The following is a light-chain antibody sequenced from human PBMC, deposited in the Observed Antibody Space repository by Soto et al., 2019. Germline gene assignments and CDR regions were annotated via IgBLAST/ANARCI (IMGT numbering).Light chain of an antibody. CDR2: LAS. CDR3: MQGLQTPRIT. Sequence: DIVLTQSPVYLPVTPGEPASISCRSSQSLLQRNGHNYVDWYVQKAGQSPHLLIYLASSRATGVPDRFSGSGSGTTFTLEISRVEAEDGGLYYCMQGLQTPRITFGQGTRLDIK. J-gene: IGKJ5*01. V-gene: IGKV2-28*01. CDR1: QSLLQRNGHNY.